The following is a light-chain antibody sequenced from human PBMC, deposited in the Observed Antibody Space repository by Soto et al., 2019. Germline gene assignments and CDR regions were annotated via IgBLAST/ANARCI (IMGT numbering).Light chain of an antibody. CDR1: SSDVGTYNL. CDR3: CSYAGSSTYV. V-gene: IGLV2-23*02. J-gene: IGLJ1*01. CDR2: EVS. Sequence: QSVLTQPASVSGSPGQSITISCTGTSSDVGTYNLVSWYQQHPGKAPQLMLFEVSKRPSGFSNRFSGSKSGNTASLTISGLQAEDEPDYYCCSYAGSSTYVFGTGTKVTVL.